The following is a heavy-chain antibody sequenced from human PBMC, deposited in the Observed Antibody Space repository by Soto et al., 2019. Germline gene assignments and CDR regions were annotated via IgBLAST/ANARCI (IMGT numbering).Heavy chain of an antibody. CDR2: ISGSGSSS. J-gene: IGHJ5*02. D-gene: IGHD3-10*01. V-gene: IGHV3-23*01. CDR1: ELTFSSYA. Sequence: GGSLNLSFASSELTFSSYALTWFRQAPGKGLEWVSAISGSGSSSYYADSVKGRFTISSDNAKNSLYLQMNSLRDEDTAVYYCARGGRSITMVRGVRFNWFDPWGQGTLVTVSS. CDR3: ARGGRSITMVRGVRFNWFDP.